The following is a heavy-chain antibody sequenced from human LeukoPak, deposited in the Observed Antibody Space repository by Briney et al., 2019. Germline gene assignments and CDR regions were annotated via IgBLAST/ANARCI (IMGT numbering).Heavy chain of an antibody. CDR3: ARVGSWYPDGMDV. V-gene: IGHV3-30-3*01. Sequence: GGSLRLSCAASGFTFSSYAMHWVRQAPGKGLEWVAVISYDGSNKYYADSVKGRFTISRDNSKNTLYLQMNSQRAEDTAVYYCARVGSWYPDGMDVWGQGTTVTVSS. CDR1: GFTFSSYA. J-gene: IGHJ6*02. CDR2: ISYDGSNK. D-gene: IGHD6-13*01.